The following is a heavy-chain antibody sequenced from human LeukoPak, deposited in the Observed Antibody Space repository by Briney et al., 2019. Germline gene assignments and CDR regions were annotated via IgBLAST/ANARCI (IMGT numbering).Heavy chain of an antibody. Sequence: PAETLSLTCTVSGGSISSSSYYWGWIRQPRGKGLEWIGSIYYSGSTYYNPSLKSRVTISVDTSKNQFSLKLSSVTAADTAAYYCARGVGPLGYYYYMDVWGKGTTVTVSS. D-gene: IGHD7-27*01. CDR2: IYYSGST. V-gene: IGHV4-39*07. CDR1: GGSISSSSYY. CDR3: ARGVGPLGYYYYMDV. J-gene: IGHJ6*03.